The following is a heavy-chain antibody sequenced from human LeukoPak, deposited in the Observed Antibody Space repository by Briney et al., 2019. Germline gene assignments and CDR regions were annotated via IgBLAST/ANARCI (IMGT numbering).Heavy chain of an antibody. CDR3: ARYHSNSSGYYALDI. Sequence: GESLKISCKGSGYIFTTYWIAWVRQMPGKGLEWTGIIYPAYSDTRYSPSFQGQVTISADKSLSTASLQWSSLGASDTAIYYCARYHSNSSGYYALDIWGQGTMVTVSS. V-gene: IGHV5-51*01. CDR2: IYPAYSDT. J-gene: IGHJ3*02. CDR1: GYIFTTYW. D-gene: IGHD3-22*01.